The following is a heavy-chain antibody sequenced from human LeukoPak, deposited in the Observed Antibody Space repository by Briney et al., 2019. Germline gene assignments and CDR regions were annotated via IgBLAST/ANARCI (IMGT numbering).Heavy chain of an antibody. D-gene: IGHD5-24*01. CDR2: ISPYNGNT. CDR1: GYTFTTYG. Sequence: ASVKVSCKTSGYTFTTYGISWVRQAPGQGLEWMGWISPYNGNTNYAQKLQGRVTMTTDTSTSTAYMELRSLRAEDTAVYYCAKDKTSATTYYYYMDVWGKGTTVTVSS. CDR3: AKDKTSATTYYYYMDV. V-gene: IGHV1-18*01. J-gene: IGHJ6*03.